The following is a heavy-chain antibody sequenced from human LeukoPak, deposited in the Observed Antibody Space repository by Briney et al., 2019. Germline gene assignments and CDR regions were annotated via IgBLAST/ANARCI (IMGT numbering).Heavy chain of an antibody. V-gene: IGHV1-8*01. J-gene: IGHJ5*02. Sequence: GASVKVSCKASGYTFTSYDINWVRQATGQGLEWMGWMNPNSGNTGYAQKFQGRVTMTRNTSISTAYMELSSLRSEDTAVYYCARVPWMYSSGYYYRWFDPWGQGTLVTVSS. CDR3: ARVPWMYSSGYYYRWFDP. CDR2: MNPNSGNT. CDR1: GYTFTSYD. D-gene: IGHD3-22*01.